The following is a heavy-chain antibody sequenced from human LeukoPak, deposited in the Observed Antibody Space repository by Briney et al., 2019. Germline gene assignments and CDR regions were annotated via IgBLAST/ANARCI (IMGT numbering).Heavy chain of an antibody. Sequence: GGSLRLSCAASGFTFSSYAMSWVRQAPGKGLEWVSGISSSGGSTYYADSVKGRFTISRDNSKKTLYLQMNSLRAEDTAVYYCARDRGAFILWFGELKWGQGTLVTVSS. D-gene: IGHD3-10*01. V-gene: IGHV3-23*01. CDR1: GFTFSSYA. J-gene: IGHJ4*02. CDR2: ISSSGGST. CDR3: ARDRGAFILWFGELK.